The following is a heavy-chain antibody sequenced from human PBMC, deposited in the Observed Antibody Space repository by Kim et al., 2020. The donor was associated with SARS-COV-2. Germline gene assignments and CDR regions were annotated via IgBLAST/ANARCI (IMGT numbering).Heavy chain of an antibody. Sequence: ASVKVSCKASGYTFTSYAMHWVRQAPGQRLEWMGWINAGNGNTKYSQKFQGRVTITRDTSASTAYMELSSLRSEDTAVYYCARGLVAVADDAFDIWGQGTMVTVSS. CDR3: ARGLVAVADDAFDI. CDR2: INAGNGNT. D-gene: IGHD6-19*01. J-gene: IGHJ3*02. CDR1: GYTFTSYA. V-gene: IGHV1-3*01.